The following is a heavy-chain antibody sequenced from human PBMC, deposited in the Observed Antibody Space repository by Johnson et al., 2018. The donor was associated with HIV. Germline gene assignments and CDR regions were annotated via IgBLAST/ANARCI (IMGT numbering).Heavy chain of an antibody. CDR1: GFTFSSYA. V-gene: IGHV3-23*01. Sequence: VQLMESGGGLEQPGGSLRLSCVASGFTFSSYAMSWVRQAPGKGLEWVSSISGSGGSTYYADSVKGRFTISRDNSKNTVYLQMNSLRAEDTAVYYCAKSQYSSSWIDAFDIWGQGTMVTVSS. CDR3: AKSQYSSSWIDAFDI. D-gene: IGHD6-13*01. J-gene: IGHJ3*02. CDR2: ISGSGGST.